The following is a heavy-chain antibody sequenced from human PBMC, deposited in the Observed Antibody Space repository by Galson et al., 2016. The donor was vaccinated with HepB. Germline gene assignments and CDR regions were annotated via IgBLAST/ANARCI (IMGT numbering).Heavy chain of an antibody. D-gene: IGHD3-10*01. Sequence: SLRLSCAASGFTFSRYEMNWVRQAPGKGLEWVSYISSSGTTIYYADSVKGRFTLTRDNAKNSLYLQMNSLRDEDTAVYYCARGGGITMVRGVMPGWFDPWGQGTLVTVSS. V-gene: IGHV3-48*03. CDR3: ARGGGITMVRGVMPGWFDP. CDR1: GFTFSRYE. CDR2: ISSSGTTI. J-gene: IGHJ5*02.